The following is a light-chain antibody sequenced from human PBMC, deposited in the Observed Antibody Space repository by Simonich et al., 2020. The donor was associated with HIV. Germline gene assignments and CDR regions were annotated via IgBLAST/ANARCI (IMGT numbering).Light chain of an antibody. Sequence: QSALTQPVSVSGSPGQSITISCTGTSSDVGVYNYVSLYQQHPGKAPKLMIYDVSHRPSGVSNRFSGSKSGNTASLTISGLQAEDEADYYCSSYTSSSTWVFGGGTKLTVL. J-gene: IGLJ3*02. CDR3: SSYTSSSTWV. CDR2: DVS. V-gene: IGLV2-14*03. CDR1: SSDVGVYNY.